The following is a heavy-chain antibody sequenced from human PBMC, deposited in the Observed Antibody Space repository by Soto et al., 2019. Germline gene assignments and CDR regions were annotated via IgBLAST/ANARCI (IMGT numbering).Heavy chain of an antibody. CDR3: ARIIGYCSGGSCIGNNWFDP. CDR2: ISAYNGNT. V-gene: IGHV1-18*01. CDR1: GNTFTSYG. D-gene: IGHD2-15*01. J-gene: IGHJ5*02. Sequence: ASVKVSCKASGNTFTSYGISWVRQAPGQGLEWMGWISAYNGNTNYAQKLQGRVTMTTDTSTSTAYMELRSLRSDDTAVYYCARIIGYCSGGSCIGNNWFDPWGQGTLVTVSS.